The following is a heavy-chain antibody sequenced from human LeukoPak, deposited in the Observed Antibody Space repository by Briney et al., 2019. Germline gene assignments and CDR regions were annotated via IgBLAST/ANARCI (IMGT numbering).Heavy chain of an antibody. D-gene: IGHD2-2*01. J-gene: IGHJ6*04. V-gene: IGHV3-23*01. CDR3: AKNPYCSSTSCYWEDV. CDR2: ISGSGGST. CDR1: GFTFSSYA. Sequence: GGSLRLSCAASGFTFSSYAMSWVRQAPGKGLEWVSAISGSGGSTYYADSVKGRFTISSDNATNSLYLQMNSLRAEDTAVYYCAKNPYCSSTSCYWEDVWGKGTTVTVSS.